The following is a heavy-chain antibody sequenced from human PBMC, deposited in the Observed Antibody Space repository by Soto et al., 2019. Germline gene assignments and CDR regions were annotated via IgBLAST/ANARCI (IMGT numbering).Heavy chain of an antibody. V-gene: IGHV2-26*01. J-gene: IGHJ4*02. CDR1: GFSLSDARMG. CDR3: AHVRQYDGARSYDF. Sequence: QVTLKESGPVLVKPTETLTLTCAVSGFSLSDARMGVSWIRQPPGKALEWLAHIFWSDEKSYSSSLQSRLIIXXXTXXGQVVLTMTNMDPVDTATYFCAHVRQYDGARSYDFWGRGTLVTVSS. D-gene: IGHD3-3*01. CDR2: IFWSDEK.